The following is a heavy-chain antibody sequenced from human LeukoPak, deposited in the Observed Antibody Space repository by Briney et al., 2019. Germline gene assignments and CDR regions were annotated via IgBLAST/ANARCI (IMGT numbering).Heavy chain of an antibody. J-gene: IGHJ4*02. CDR2: ISGSGGST. D-gene: IGHD3-22*01. V-gene: IGHV3-23*01. CDR1: GFTFSSYA. CDR3: ASRDNYYDSSGYYVY. Sequence: PGGSLRLSCAASGFTFSSYAMSWVRQAPGKGLEWVSAISGSGGSTYYADSVEGRFTISRDNSKNTLYLQMNSLRAEDTAVYYCASRDNYYDSSGYYVYWGQGTLVTVSS.